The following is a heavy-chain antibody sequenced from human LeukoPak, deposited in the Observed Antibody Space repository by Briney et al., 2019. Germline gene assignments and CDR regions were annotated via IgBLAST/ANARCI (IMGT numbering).Heavy chain of an antibody. V-gene: IGHV4-59*01. D-gene: IGHD3-9*01. CDR2: IYYSGST. CDR1: GGSISSYY. CDR3: ATYYDILSGYTFDY. Sequence: PSETLSLTCTVSGGSISSYYWSWIRQPPGKGLEWIGYIYYSGSTNYNPSLKSRVTISVDTSKNQFSLKLSSVTAADTAVYYCATYYDILSGYTFDYWGQGTLVAVSS. J-gene: IGHJ4*02.